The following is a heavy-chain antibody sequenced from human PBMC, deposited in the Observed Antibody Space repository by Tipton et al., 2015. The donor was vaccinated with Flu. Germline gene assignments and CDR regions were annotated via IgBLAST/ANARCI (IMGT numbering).Heavy chain of an antibody. CDR2: IYYTGST. J-gene: IGHJ4*02. CDR1: GESISDYY. V-gene: IGHV4-59*12. Sequence: TLSLTCTVSGESISDYYWSWIRQSPGKGLEYIGDIYYTGSTTYNPSLTSRVTISVDTSKNQFSLKLSSVTAADTAVYYCARTPPRGGFDYWGQGTLVTVSS. CDR3: ARTPPRGGFDY.